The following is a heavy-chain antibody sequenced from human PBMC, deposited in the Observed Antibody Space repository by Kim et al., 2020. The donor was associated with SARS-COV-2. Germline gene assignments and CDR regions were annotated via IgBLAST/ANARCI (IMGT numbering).Heavy chain of an antibody. CDR2: IYYSGST. CDR3: ARGGITIFGVVFYGMDV. J-gene: IGHJ6*02. CDR1: GGSISSGGYY. V-gene: IGHV4-31*03. Sequence: SETLSLTCTVSGGSISSGGYYWSWIRQHPGKGLEWIGYIYYSGSTYYNPSLKSRVTISVDTSKNQFSLRLSSVTAADTAVYYCARGGITIFGVVFYGMDVWGQGTTVTVSS. D-gene: IGHD3-3*01.